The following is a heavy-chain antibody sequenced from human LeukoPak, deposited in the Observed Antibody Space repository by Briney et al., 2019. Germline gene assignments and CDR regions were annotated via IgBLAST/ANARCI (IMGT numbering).Heavy chain of an antibody. CDR3: ARDTTIYDILTGRLDY. J-gene: IGHJ4*02. Sequence: ASVKVSCKASGYTFTGYYMHWVRQAPGQGLERMGWINPNSGGTNYAQKFQGRVTMTRDTSISTAYMELSRLRSDDTAVYYCARDTTIYDILTGRLDYWGQGTLVTVSS. CDR1: GYTFTGYY. V-gene: IGHV1-2*02. CDR2: INPNSGGT. D-gene: IGHD3-9*01.